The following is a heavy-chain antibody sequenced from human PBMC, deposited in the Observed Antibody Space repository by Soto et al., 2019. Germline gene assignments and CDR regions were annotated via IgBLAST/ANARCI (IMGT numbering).Heavy chain of an antibody. CDR1: GFTFSSYG. CDR2: ISYDGSNK. V-gene: IGHV3-30*18. J-gene: IGHJ6*02. Sequence: GGSLRLSCAASGFTFSSYGMHWVRQAPGKGLEWVAVISYDGSNKYYADSVKGRFTISRDNSKNTLYLQMNSLRAEDTAVYYCAKDIPLHDFCSGDSPLDYGMDVWGQGTTVTVSS. D-gene: IGHD3-3*01. CDR3: AKDIPLHDFCSGDSPLDYGMDV.